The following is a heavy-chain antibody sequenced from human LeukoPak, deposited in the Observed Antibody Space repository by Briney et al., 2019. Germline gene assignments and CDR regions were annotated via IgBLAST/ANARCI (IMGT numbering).Heavy chain of an antibody. CDR3: ARDFAFGGGPHWGGYYFDF. CDR2: ISYDGSNK. CDR1: GFTFSSYA. J-gene: IGHJ4*02. D-gene: IGHD2-15*01. Sequence: GGSLTLPCAASGFTFSSYAMHWARQAPGKGLEWVADISYDGSNKYYAGSVKGRFTISRDNSKNPLYLQMNSLRAEDTAVYYCARDFAFGGGPHWGGYYFDFWGRGTLVTVSS. V-gene: IGHV3-30-3*01.